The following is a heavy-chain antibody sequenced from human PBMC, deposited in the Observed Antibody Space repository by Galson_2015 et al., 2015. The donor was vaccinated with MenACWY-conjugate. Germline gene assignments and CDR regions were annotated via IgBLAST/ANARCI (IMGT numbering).Heavy chain of an antibody. CDR3: AKSMTILDY. D-gene: IGHD4/OR15-4a*01. Sequence: SLRLSCAASGFIFSSHSMNWVRQAPGRGLEWISYISSSRTSINYADSVKGRFTISRDNAKNSLYLQMNSLRDEDTAVYYCAKSMTILDYGGQGPLAAVSS. CDR2: ISSSRTSI. J-gene: IGHJ4*02. V-gene: IGHV3-48*02. CDR1: GFIFSSHS.